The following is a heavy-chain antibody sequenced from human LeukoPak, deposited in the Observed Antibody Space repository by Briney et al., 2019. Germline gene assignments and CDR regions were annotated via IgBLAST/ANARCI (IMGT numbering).Heavy chain of an antibody. Sequence: SETLSLTCAVYGGSFSGYYWSCIRQPPGKRLEWIGEINHSGRTNYNPSLKSRVTISVDTSKNQFSLKLSSVTAADTAVYYCARGSRGSSFPLGYWGQGILVTVSS. CDR1: GGSFSGYY. D-gene: IGHD1-26*01. CDR3: ARGSRGSSFPLGY. V-gene: IGHV4-34*01. CDR2: INHSGRT. J-gene: IGHJ4*02.